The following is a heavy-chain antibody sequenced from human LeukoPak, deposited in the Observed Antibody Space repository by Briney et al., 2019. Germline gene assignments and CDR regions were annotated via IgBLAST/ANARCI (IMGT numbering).Heavy chain of an antibody. CDR1: GGSISSGGYY. CDR3: ARDLDILTGSFDY. Sequence: SETLSLTCTVSGGSISSGGYYWSWIRQHPGKGLEWIGYIYYSGSTYYNPPLKSRVTISVDTSKNQFSLKLSSVTAADTAVYYCARDLDILTGSFDYWGQGTLVTVSS. V-gene: IGHV4-31*03. J-gene: IGHJ4*02. D-gene: IGHD3-9*01. CDR2: IYYSGST.